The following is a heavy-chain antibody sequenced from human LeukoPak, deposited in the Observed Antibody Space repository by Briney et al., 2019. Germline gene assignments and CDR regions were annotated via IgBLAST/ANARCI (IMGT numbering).Heavy chain of an antibody. Sequence: PSETLSLTCAVYGGSFSAYYWTSIRQSPGKGLEWIGEIHHSGSTNYNPSLKSRVTMSVDTSKNQFSLKLSSVTAADTAVYYCASSGYSSGWADYWGQGTLVTVSS. CDR3: ASSGYSSGWADY. J-gene: IGHJ4*02. CDR1: GGSFSAYY. V-gene: IGHV4-34*01. CDR2: IHHSGST. D-gene: IGHD6-19*01.